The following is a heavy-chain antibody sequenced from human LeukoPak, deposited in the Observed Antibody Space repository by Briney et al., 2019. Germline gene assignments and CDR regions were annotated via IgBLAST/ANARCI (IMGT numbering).Heavy chain of an antibody. CDR3: AGDYYDSSGQGSHAFDI. Sequence: ASVKVSCKASGYTFTGYYMHWVRQAPGQGLEWMGWINPNSGGTNYAQKFQGRVTMTRDTSISTAYMELSRLRSDDTAVYYCAGDYYDSSGQGSHAFDIWGQGTMVTVPS. D-gene: IGHD3-22*01. CDR2: INPNSGGT. CDR1: GYTFTGYY. V-gene: IGHV1-2*02. J-gene: IGHJ3*02.